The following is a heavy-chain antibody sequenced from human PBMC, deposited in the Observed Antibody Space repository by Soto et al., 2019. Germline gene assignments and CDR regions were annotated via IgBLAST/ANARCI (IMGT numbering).Heavy chain of an antibody. CDR1: GFTFSTSA. V-gene: IGHV1-69*13. J-gene: IGHJ6*02. CDR3: ARDPSYYGMDV. CDR2: IIPRSATS. Sequence: GASVKVSCKTSGFTFSTSAVHWVRQARGHRLQWMGGIIPRSATSNYAQKFQGRVTITGDESASTAYMELSSLRSEDTAVYYCARDPSYYGMDVWGQGTTVTSP.